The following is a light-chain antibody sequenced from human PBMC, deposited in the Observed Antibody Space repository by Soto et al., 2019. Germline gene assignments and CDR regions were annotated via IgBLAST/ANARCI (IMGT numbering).Light chain of an antibody. Sequence: EIVMTQSPATLSVSPGERATLSCRASQSVSSNLAWYQQKPGQAPRLLIYAASSLQSGVPSRFSGSGSATDFTLTVSSLQPEDFATYFCQQSYSTPWTFGHGTKVEIK. CDR1: QSVSSN. J-gene: IGKJ1*01. V-gene: IGKV3-15*01. CDR3: QQSYSTPWT. CDR2: AAS.